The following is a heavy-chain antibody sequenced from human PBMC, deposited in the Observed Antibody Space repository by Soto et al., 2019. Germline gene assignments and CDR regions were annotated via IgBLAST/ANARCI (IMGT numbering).Heavy chain of an antibody. CDR1: GYSYTNYW. CDR2: IYPGDSDT. J-gene: IGHJ4*02. D-gene: IGHD3-22*01. CDR3: AGLAGVDSSAYYSGLDY. V-gene: IGHV5-51*01. Sequence: GESLKISCTGSGYSYTNYWIGWVRQMPGKGLEWMGIIYPGDSDTRYSPSFQGQVTLSADKSISTAYLQWSSLKASDTAMYYCAGLAGVDSSAYYSGLDYWGQGTLVTVSS.